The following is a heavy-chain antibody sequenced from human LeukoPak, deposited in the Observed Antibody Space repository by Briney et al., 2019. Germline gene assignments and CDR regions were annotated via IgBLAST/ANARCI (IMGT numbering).Heavy chain of an antibody. CDR3: ARGRVPSYGDYVDY. CDR2: MNPNSGNT. D-gene: IGHD4-17*01. J-gene: IGHJ4*02. Sequence: GASVTVSCKASGYTFTSYDINWVRQATGQGLEWMGWMNPNSGNTGYAQKFQGRVTMTRNTSISTAYMELSSLRSEDTAVYYCARGRVPSYGDYVDYWGQGTLVTVSS. V-gene: IGHV1-8*01. CDR1: GYTFTSYD.